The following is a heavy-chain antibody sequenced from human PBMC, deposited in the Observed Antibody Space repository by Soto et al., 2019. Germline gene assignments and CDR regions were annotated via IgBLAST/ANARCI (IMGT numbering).Heavy chain of an antibody. CDR3: AKGPDGSGYYHNWFDP. CDR2: ISRTGDSA. Sequence: PGGSLRLSCAAAGFSFSDYAMSWVRQAPGKGLEWVSSISRTGDSAYYADSVKGRFAISRDRSKNRLSLQMNSLRVEDTAVYYCAKGPDGSGYYHNWFDPWGHGTLFTDFS. CDR1: GFSFSDYA. V-gene: IGHV3-23*01. D-gene: IGHD3-22*01. J-gene: IGHJ5*02.